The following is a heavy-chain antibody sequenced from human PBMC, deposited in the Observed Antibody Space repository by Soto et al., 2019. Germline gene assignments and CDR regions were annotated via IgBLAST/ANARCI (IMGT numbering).Heavy chain of an antibody. CDR1: GFTFSNAW. D-gene: IGHD3-10*01. Sequence: EVQLVESGGGLVKPGGSLRLSCAASGFTFSNAWMSWVRQAPGKGLEWVGRIKSKTDGGTTDYAAPVKGRFTISRDDSKNTLYLQMNSLKTEDTAVYYCTTDLFSRPVGVRGVIIWAAISQDYWGQGTLVTVSS. CDR3: TTDLFSRPVGVRGVIIWAAISQDY. CDR2: IKSKTDGGTT. V-gene: IGHV3-15*01. J-gene: IGHJ4*02.